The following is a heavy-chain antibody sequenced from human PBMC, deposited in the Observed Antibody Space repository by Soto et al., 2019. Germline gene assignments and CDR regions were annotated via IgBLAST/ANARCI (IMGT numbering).Heavy chain of an antibody. CDR2: IYYSGST. CDR3: ARGPMEAYCGGDCYLGWFDP. J-gene: IGHJ5*02. D-gene: IGHD2-21*02. V-gene: IGHV4-30-4*01. Sequence: SETLSLTCTVSGGSISSGDYYWSWIRQPPGKGLEWIGYIYYSGSTYYNPSLKSRVTISVDTSKNQFSLKLSSVTAADTAVYYCARGPMEAYCGGDCYLGWFDPWGQGTLVTSPQ. CDR1: GGSISSGDYY.